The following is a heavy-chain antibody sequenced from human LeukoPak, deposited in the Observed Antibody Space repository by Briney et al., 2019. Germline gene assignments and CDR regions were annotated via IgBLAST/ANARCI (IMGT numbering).Heavy chain of an antibody. CDR2: IYYSGST. V-gene: IGHV4-59*05. D-gene: IGHD3-22*01. J-gene: IGHJ4*02. CDR1: GGSIRGYY. CDR3: ARPNSSGYPFYFDY. Sequence: SETLSLTCNVSGGSIRGYYWSWIRQPPGKGLEWIGSIYYSGSTYYNPSLKSRVSISVDTSKNQFSLNLTSVTAADTAVYYCARPNSSGYPFYFDYWGQGTLVTVSS.